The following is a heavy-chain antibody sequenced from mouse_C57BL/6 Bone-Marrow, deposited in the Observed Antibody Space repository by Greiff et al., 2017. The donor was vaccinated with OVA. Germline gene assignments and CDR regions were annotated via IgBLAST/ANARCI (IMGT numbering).Heavy chain of an antibody. Sequence: QVQLKESGAELARPGASVKLSCKASGYTFTSYGISWVKQRTGQGLEWIGAIYPRSGNTYYNEKFKGKATLTADKSSSTAYMELRSLTSEDSAVYFCARYYGSSYGYFDYWGQGTTLTVSS. D-gene: IGHD1-1*01. V-gene: IGHV1-81*01. CDR2: IYPRSGNT. CDR1: GYTFTSYG. CDR3: ARYYGSSYGYFDY. J-gene: IGHJ2*01.